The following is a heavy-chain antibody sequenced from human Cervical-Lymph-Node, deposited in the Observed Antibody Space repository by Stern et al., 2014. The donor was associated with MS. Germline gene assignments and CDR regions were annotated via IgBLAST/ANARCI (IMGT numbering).Heavy chain of an antibody. Sequence: VQLEESGGGVVQPGRSLRLSCAASGFSFSRYAMHWVRQAPGKGLEWVALIWYDGSNPYYADSVTGRFTISRDNFKNTLYLQMNSLRAEDTAVYYCASAYSSSHYYFDYWGQGTPVTVSS. CDR3: ASAYSSSHYYFDY. D-gene: IGHD6-13*01. J-gene: IGHJ4*02. CDR1: GFSFSRYA. CDR2: IWYDGSNP. V-gene: IGHV3-33*01.